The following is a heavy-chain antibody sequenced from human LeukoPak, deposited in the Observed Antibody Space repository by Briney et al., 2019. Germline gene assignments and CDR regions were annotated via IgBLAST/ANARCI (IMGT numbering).Heavy chain of an antibody. J-gene: IGHJ4*02. D-gene: IGHD1-7*01. CDR3: ARGTYYFEK. Sequence: GSLRLSCAASGFTFNTYEMNWVRQAPGKGLEWVSYISGSGTTMYYADSMKGRFTISRDNARNSLYLQMNSLRAEDTAVYYCARGTYYFEKWGQGTLVAVSS. CDR2: ISGSGTTM. V-gene: IGHV3-48*03. CDR1: GFTFNTYE.